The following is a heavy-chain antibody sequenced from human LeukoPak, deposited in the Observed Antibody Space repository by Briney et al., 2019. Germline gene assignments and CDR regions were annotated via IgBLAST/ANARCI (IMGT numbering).Heavy chain of an antibody. CDR2: ISSNGGST. CDR1: GFTFSSYA. V-gene: IGHV3-64*01. J-gene: IGHJ6*03. Sequence: GGSLRLSCAASGFTFSSYAMHWVRQAPGKGLEYVSAISSNGGSTYYANSVKGRFTISRDNSKNTLYLQMGSLRAEDMAVYYCARAHRDCSGGSCYLRWYYYYYMDVWGKGTTVTISS. D-gene: IGHD2-15*01. CDR3: ARAHRDCSGGSCYLRWYYYYYMDV.